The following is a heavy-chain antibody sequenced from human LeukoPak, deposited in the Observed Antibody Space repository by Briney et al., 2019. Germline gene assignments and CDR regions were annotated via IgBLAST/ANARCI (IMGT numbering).Heavy chain of an antibody. J-gene: IGHJ4*02. V-gene: IGHV3-48*04. CDR2: ISSSSSTI. D-gene: IGHD6-6*01. CDR3: ARVAGIAARPDDY. Sequence: GGALRLSCAASGFTFSSYSMNWVRQAPGKGLEGVSYISSSSSTIYYADSVKGRFTISRDNAKNSLYLQMNSLRAEDTAVYYCARVAGIAARPDDYGGQGTLVTVS. CDR1: GFTFSSYS.